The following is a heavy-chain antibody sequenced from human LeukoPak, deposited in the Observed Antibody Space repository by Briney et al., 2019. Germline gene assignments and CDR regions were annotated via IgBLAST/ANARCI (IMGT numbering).Heavy chain of an antibody. D-gene: IGHD2-2*01. Sequence: GGSLRLSCAASGFTFSSYSMNWVRQAPGKGLEWVSSISSSSSYIYYADSVKGRFTISIDNAKNSLYLQMNSLRAEDTAVYYCARGGCSSTSCYWGNYYYMDVWGKGTTVTVSS. CDR1: GFTFSSYS. CDR2: ISSSSSYI. V-gene: IGHV3-21*01. J-gene: IGHJ6*03. CDR3: ARGGCSSTSCYWGNYYYMDV.